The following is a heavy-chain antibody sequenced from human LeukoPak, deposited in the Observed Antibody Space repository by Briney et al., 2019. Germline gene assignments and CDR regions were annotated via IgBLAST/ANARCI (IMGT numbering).Heavy chain of an antibody. CDR3: ARGSRNYGDYYYYYYYMDV. D-gene: IGHD4-17*01. Sequence: ASVKVSCKASGYTFTGYYMHWVRQAPGQGLEWMGWINPNSGGTNYAQKFQGRVTMTRDTSISTAYMELSRLRSDDTAVYYCARGSRNYGDYYYYYYYMDVWGKGTTVTVSS. CDR1: GYTFTGYY. V-gene: IGHV1-2*02. J-gene: IGHJ6*03. CDR2: INPNSGGT.